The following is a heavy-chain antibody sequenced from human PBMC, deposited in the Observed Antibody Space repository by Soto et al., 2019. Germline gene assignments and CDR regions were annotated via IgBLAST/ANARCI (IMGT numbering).Heavy chain of an antibody. CDR3: AKAKFYYDSSPYDS. J-gene: IGHJ4*02. D-gene: IGHD3-22*01. CDR1: GFTFAGYA. CDR2: INADGSEK. Sequence: PGGSLRLSCAVSGFTFAGYAVHWVRQSAGKGLEWVSFINADGSEKYYADSVRGRFTISRDNSKDSFYLQMNGLRLEDTAMYYCAKAKFYYDSSPYDSWGQGTLVTVSS. V-gene: IGHV3-43D*04.